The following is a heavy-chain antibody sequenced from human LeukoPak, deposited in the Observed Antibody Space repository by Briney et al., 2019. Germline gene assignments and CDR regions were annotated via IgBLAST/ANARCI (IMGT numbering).Heavy chain of an antibody. CDR1: GYTFTSYD. V-gene: IGHV1-8*01. J-gene: IGHJ3*02. CDR3: AREFAGGTGYSGSWYSSGAFDI. CDR2: MNPNSGNT. Sequence: GASVKVSCKASGYTFTSYDINWVRQATGQGLEWMGWMNPNSGNTGYAQKFQGRVTMTRNTSISTAYMELSSLRSEDTAVYYCAREFAGGTGYSGSWYSSGAFDIWGQGTMVTVSS. D-gene: IGHD6-13*01.